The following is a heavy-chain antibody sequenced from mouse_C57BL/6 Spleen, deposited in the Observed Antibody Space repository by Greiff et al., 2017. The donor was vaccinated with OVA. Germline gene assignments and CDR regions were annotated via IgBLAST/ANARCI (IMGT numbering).Heavy chain of an antibody. CDR1: GYTFTSYW. CDR3: ARGGLRPYWYFDV. D-gene: IGHD2-4*01. J-gene: IGHJ1*03. Sequence: QVQLQQSGAELAKPGASVKLSCKASGYTFTSYWMHWVKQRPGQGLEWIGYINPSSGYTKYNQKFRDKATLTADKSSSTAYMQLSSLTYEDSAVYYCARGGLRPYWYFDVWGTGTTVTVSS. V-gene: IGHV1-7*01. CDR2: INPSSGYT.